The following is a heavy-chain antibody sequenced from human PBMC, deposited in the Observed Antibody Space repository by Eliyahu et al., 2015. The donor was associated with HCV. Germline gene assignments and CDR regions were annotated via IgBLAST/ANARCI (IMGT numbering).Heavy chain of an antibody. CDR1: GGSISSYF. D-gene: IGHD5-12*01. Sequence: QVQLQESGPGLVKPSETLSLTXTVSGGSISSYFWSWIRQPPGKGLEWIGYISYSGNTNYNPSLKSRVTISVDRSKNQFSLKLNSVTAADTAVYYCARDGGQEGYDYEFDYWGQGTLVTVSS. CDR3: ARDGGQEGYDYEFDY. J-gene: IGHJ4*02. V-gene: IGHV4-59*01. CDR2: ISYSGNT.